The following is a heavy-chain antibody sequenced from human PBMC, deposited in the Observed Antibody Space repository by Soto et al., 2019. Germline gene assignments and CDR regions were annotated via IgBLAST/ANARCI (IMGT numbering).Heavy chain of an antibody. CDR2: IIPILGIA. V-gene: IGHV1-69*02. CDR3: ARVNFWRENYYYYMDV. CDR1: GGTFSSYT. Sequence: QVQLVQSGAEVQKPGSSVKVSCKASGGTFSSYTISWVRQAPGQGLEWMGRIIPILGIANYAQKFQGRVTITADKSTSTAYMELSSLRSEDTAVYYCARVNFWRENYYYYMDVWGKGTTVTVSS. J-gene: IGHJ6*03. D-gene: IGHD3-3*01.